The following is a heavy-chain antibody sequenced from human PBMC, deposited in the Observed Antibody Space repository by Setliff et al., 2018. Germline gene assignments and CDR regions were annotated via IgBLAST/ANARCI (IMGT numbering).Heavy chain of an antibody. D-gene: IGHD6-19*01. CDR3: ARPRKSYSSGWYRNGDAFDI. J-gene: IGHJ3*02. CDR2: ISGSAQTT. Sequence: PGGSLRLSCAASGFTFSSYAMSWVRQAPGKGLEWVSAISGSAQTTYYADSVKGRFTISRDNSKNTVYLEMNSLRAEDTAVYYCARPRKSYSSGWYRNGDAFDIWGQGTMVTVSS. CDR1: GFTFSSYA. V-gene: IGHV3-23*01.